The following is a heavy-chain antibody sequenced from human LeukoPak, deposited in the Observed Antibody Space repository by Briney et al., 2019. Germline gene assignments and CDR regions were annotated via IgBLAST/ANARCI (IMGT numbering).Heavy chain of an antibody. CDR2: IRGGGGST. CDR3: AKDHSSLGGLDY. CDR1: GFSFSSFA. D-gene: IGHD6-19*01. J-gene: IGHJ4*02. V-gene: IGHV3-23*01. Sequence: GGSLRLSCAASGFSFSSFAMTWVRQAPGKGLEWVSVIRGGGGSTTYADAVKGRFTISRDDSKNTVFLQMNSLRADDTAVYYCAKDHSSLGGLDYWGQGTLVTVSS.